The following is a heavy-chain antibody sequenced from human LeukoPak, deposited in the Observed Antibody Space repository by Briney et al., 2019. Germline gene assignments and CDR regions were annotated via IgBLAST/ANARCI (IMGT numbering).Heavy chain of an antibody. CDR2: INTDGSST. CDR1: GFTFSSYW. D-gene: IGHD3-3*01. V-gene: IGHV3-74*01. CDR3: AKVPDYDFWSGYYGVGYFDY. Sequence: GGSLRLSCAASGFTFSSYWMHWVRQAPGKGLVWVSRINTDGSSTSYADSVKGRFTISRDNSKNTLYLQMNSLRAEDTAVYYCAKVPDYDFWSGYYGVGYFDYWGQGTLVTVSS. J-gene: IGHJ4*02.